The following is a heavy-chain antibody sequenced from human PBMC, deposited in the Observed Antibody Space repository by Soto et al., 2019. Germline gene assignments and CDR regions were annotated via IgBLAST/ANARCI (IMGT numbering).Heavy chain of an antibody. CDR2: ISYDGSNK. CDR1: GFTFSSYG. Sequence: GGSLRLSCAASGFTFSSYGMHWVRQAPGKGLEWVAVISYDGSNKYYADSVKGRFTISRDNSKNTLYLQMNSLRAEDTAVYYCANSDHYYYGSGSYAFDIWGQGTMVTVSS. V-gene: IGHV3-30*18. CDR3: ANSDHYYYGSGSYAFDI. J-gene: IGHJ3*02. D-gene: IGHD3-10*01.